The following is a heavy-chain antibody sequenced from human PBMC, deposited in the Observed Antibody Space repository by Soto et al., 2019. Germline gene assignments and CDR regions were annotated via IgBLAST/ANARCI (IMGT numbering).Heavy chain of an antibody. D-gene: IGHD2-21*01. CDR3: AKTLRDCGGDCLDAFDI. J-gene: IGHJ3*02. V-gene: IGHV3-23*01. CDR2: ISGSGGST. Sequence: LRLSYTAFGFHFSSHAMSRIRQDTEKGLEWVSAISGSGGSTYYADSVKGRFTIYRDNSKNTLYLQMNSLRAEDTAVYYCAKTLRDCGGDCLDAFDIWGQGTMVTVSS. CDR1: GFHFSSHA.